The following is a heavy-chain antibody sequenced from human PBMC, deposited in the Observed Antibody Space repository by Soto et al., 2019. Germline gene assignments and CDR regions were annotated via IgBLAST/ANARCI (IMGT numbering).Heavy chain of an antibody. CDR1: GGTFSSYA. J-gene: IGHJ4*02. D-gene: IGHD6-13*01. Sequence: SVKVSCKASGGTFSSYAISWVRQAPGQGLEWMGGIIPIFGTANYAQKFQGRVTITADESTSTAYMELSSLRSEDTAVYYCARASTGIATVDPHLTFDYWGKGTLVTVSS. CDR3: ARASTGIATVDPHLTFDY. V-gene: IGHV1-69*13. CDR2: IIPIFGTA.